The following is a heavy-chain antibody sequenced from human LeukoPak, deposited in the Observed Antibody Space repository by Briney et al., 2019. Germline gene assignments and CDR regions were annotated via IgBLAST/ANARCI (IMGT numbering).Heavy chain of an antibody. Sequence: GGSLRLSCAASGFTFSSYSMNWVRQAPGKGLEWVSSISSSSSYIYYADSVKGRFTISRDYAKNSLYLQMNSLRAEDTAVYYCARRSGYCSSTSCYPDYWGQGTLVTVSS. CDR1: GFTFSSYS. V-gene: IGHV3-21*01. D-gene: IGHD2-2*01. J-gene: IGHJ4*02. CDR3: ARRSGYCSSTSCYPDY. CDR2: ISSSSSYI.